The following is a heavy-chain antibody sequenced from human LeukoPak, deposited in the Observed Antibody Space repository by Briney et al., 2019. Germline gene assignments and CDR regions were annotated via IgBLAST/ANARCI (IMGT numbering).Heavy chain of an antibody. V-gene: IGHV1-2*02. CDR2: INPNSGGT. J-gene: IGHJ6*02. Sequence: ASVKVSCKASGYTFTRYGISWVRQAPGQGLEWMGWINPNSGGTNYAQKFQGRATMTRDTSISTAYMELSRLRSDDTAVYYCARQYCSGGSCYKLYYYYGMDVWGQGTTVTVSS. CDR1: GYTFTRYG. CDR3: ARQYCSGGSCYKLYYYYGMDV. D-gene: IGHD2-15*01.